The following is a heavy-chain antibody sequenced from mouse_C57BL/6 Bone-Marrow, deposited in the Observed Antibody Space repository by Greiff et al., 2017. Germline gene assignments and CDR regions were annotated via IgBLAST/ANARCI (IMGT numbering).Heavy chain of an antibody. D-gene: IGHD3-2*02. CDR3: AREDSSGGAWFAY. V-gene: IGHV5-17*01. CDR1: GFTFSDYG. Sequence: EVQRVESGGGLVKPGGSLKLSCAASGFTFSDYGMHWVRQAPEKGLEWVAYISSGSSTIYYADTVKGRFTISRDNAKNTLFLQMTSLRSEDTAMYYCAREDSSGGAWFAYWGQGTLVTVSA. J-gene: IGHJ3*01. CDR2: ISSGSSTI.